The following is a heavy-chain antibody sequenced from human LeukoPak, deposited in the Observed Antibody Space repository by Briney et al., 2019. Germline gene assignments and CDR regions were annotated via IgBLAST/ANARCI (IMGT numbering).Heavy chain of an antibody. D-gene: IGHD1-26*01. CDR2: MSHDGTNK. CDR3: ARGDSGSSHFDY. J-gene: IGHJ4*02. CDR1: GFTFSSYA. Sequence: GGSLRLSCAASGFTFSSYAMHWVRQAPGKGLEWVAVMSHDGTNKYYAESVKGRFTISRDNSKNTVNLQMNSLRAEDTAVYYCARGDSGSSHFDYWGQGTLVTVSS. V-gene: IGHV3-30-3*01.